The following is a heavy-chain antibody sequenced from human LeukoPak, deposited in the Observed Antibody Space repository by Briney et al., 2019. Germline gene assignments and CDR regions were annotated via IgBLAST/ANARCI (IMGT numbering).Heavy chain of an antibody. J-gene: IGHJ4*02. CDR1: GGSISSGSYY. Sequence: SETLSLTCTVSGGSISSGSYYWSWIRQPAGKGLEWIVLIYTSGSTNYNPSLKSRATPSVDPSKNRFSLKLGCVPTTDPAVYYCARAYSSSWFFDYWGQGTLVSVSS. CDR2: IYTSGST. V-gene: IGHV4-61*02. CDR3: ARAYSSSWFFDY. D-gene: IGHD6-13*01.